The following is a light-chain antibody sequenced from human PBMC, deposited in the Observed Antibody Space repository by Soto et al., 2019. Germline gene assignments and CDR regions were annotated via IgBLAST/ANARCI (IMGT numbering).Light chain of an antibody. Sequence: EIVMTQSPATLSVSPGEGATLSCRASQSVSSYLAWYQQKPGQAPRLLIYGASSRATGIPDRFSGSGSGTEFTLTISSLQSEDFAVYYCLHYYEWPRWTFGQGTKVDI. J-gene: IGKJ1*01. V-gene: IGKV3D-15*01. CDR1: QSVSSY. CDR2: GAS. CDR3: LHYYEWPRWT.